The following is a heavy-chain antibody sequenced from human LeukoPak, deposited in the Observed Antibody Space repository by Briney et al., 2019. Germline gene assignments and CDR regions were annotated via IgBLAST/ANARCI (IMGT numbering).Heavy chain of an antibody. CDR1: GFTFHDYA. CDR3: AKGPTYSSSSLFDY. J-gene: IGHJ4*02. CDR2: ISWNGGTI. D-gene: IGHD6-6*01. V-gene: IGHV3-9*03. Sequence: GRSLRLSCAASGFTFHDYAMHWVRQAPGKGLEWVSGISWNGGTIDYADSMKGRFTISRDNAKNSLYLQMNSLRPEDMALYYCAKGPTYSSSSLFDYWGQGILVAVSS.